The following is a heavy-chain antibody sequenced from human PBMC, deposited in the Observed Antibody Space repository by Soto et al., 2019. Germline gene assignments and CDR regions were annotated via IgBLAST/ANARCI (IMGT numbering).Heavy chain of an antibody. Sequence: GASVKVSCKASGYTFTGYYMHWVRQAPGQGLEWMGWINPNSGGTNYAQKFQGRVTMTRDTSISTAYMELSRLRSDDTDVYYCARDRQVLRFLEWSPPGGMDVWGQGTTGTVSS. CDR1: GYTFTGYY. CDR2: INPNSGGT. D-gene: IGHD3-3*01. V-gene: IGHV1-2*02. J-gene: IGHJ6*02. CDR3: ARDRQVLRFLEWSPPGGMDV.